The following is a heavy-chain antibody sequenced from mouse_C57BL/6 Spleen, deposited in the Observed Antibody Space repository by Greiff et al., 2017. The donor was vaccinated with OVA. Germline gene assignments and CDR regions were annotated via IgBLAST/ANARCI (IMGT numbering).Heavy chain of an antibody. CDR1: GYTFTSYW. CDR2: IDPSDSYT. V-gene: IGHV1-69*01. CDR3: ARYGYDGDY. J-gene: IGHJ2*01. D-gene: IGHD2-2*01. Sequence: QVQLKQPGAELVMPGASVKLSCKASGYTFTSYWMHWVKQRPGQGLEWIGEIDPSDSYTNYNQKFKGKSTLTVDKSSSTAYMQLSSLTSEDSAVYYCARYGYDGDYWGQGTTLTVSS.